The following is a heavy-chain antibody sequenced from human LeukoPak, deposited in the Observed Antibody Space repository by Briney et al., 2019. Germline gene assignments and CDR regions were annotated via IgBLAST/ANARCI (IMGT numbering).Heavy chain of an antibody. CDR1: GYSFTSYW. D-gene: IGHD3-10*01. CDR3: ARAPRGRDYYYGMDV. Sequence: GESLKISCKGSGYSFTSYWIGWVRQMPGKGLEWMGIIYPGDSDTRYSPSFQGQVTISADKSISTAYLQWSSLKASDTAMYYCARAPRGRDYYYGMDVWGQGTTVTASS. V-gene: IGHV5-51*01. CDR2: IYPGDSDT. J-gene: IGHJ6*02.